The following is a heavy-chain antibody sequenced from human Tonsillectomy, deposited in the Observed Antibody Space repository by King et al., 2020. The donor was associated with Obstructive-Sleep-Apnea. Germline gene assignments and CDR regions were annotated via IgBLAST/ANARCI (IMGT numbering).Heavy chain of an antibody. CDR2: IYYSGST. CDR1: GGSISSGDYY. CDR3: AREFPYSSGGSCEQDAFDI. J-gene: IGHJ3*02. D-gene: IGHD2-15*01. Sequence: MQLQESGPGLVKPSQTLSLTCTVSGGSISSGDYYWSWIRQPPGKGLEWIGYIYYSGSTYYNPSLKSRVTISVDTSKNQFSLKLSSVTAADTAVYYCAREFPYSSGGSCEQDAFDIWGQGTMVTVSS. V-gene: IGHV4-30-4*01.